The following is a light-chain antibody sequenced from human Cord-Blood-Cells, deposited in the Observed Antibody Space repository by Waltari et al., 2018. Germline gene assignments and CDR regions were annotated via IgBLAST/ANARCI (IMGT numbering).Light chain of an antibody. CDR1: SSDVGRFNL. J-gene: IGLJ3*02. CDR3: CSYAGSSTLV. Sequence: QSALTQPASGSGSPGQSITISCTGTSSDVGRFNLFSWYQQHPGKAPKLMIYEGSKRPSGVSNRFSGSKSGNTASLTISGLQAEDEADYYCCSYAGSSTLVFGGGTKLTVL. CDR2: EGS. V-gene: IGLV2-23*01.